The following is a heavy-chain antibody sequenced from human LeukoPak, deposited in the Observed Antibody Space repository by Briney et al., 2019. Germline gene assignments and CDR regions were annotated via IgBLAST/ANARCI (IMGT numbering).Heavy chain of an antibody. Sequence: GGSLRLSCAASGFTFSSYWMSWVRQAPGKGLEWVAVISYDGSNKYYADSVKGRFTISRDNSKNTLYLQMNSLRAEDTAVYYCAIGPYYFDYWGQGTLVTVSS. CDR1: GFTFSSYW. D-gene: IGHD3-10*01. CDR3: AIGPYYFDY. V-gene: IGHV3-30*03. J-gene: IGHJ4*02. CDR2: ISYDGSNK.